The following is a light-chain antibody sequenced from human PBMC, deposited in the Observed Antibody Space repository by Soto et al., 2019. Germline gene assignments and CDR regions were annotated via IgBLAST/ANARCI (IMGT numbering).Light chain of an antibody. J-gene: IGKJ5*01. CDR3: QQRSNWPPFFT. V-gene: IGKV3-11*01. CDR2: XAS. CDR1: QSVSSY. Sequence: EIVLTQSPATLSLSPGERATLSCGASQSVSSYLAWYQQKPGQAPRLLXYXASNRATGIPARFSGSGSGTDFTLTISSLEPEDFAVYYCQQRSNWPPFFTFGQGTRLEIK.